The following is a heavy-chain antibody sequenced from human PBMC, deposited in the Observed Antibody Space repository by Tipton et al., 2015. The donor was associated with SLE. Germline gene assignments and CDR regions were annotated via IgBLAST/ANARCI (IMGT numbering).Heavy chain of an antibody. CDR3: ARAQSSGYYLKLGWYFDL. V-gene: IGHV3-74*01. J-gene: IGHJ2*01. D-gene: IGHD3-22*01. CDR2: TNSDESRT. CDR1: GFTFSSYA. Sequence: GSLRLSCVASGFTFSSYAMSWVRQAPGKGLVWVSRTNSDESRTGYADSVKGRFTISRDNAKNTLYLQMNSLRAEDTAVYYCARAQSSGYYLKLGWYFDLWGRGTLVTVSS.